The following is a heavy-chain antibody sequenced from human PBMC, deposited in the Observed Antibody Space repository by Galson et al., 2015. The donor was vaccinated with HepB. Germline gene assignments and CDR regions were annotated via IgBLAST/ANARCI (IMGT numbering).Heavy chain of an antibody. D-gene: IGHD2-8*02. CDR1: GDSVSSNSAA. CDR3: ARHRDDYAGGVDY. V-gene: IGHV6-1*01. CDR2: TYYRSTWYN. Sequence: CAISGDSVSSNSAAWNWIRQSPSGGLEWLGRTYYRSTWYNDYAVSVKSRMTINPDTSRNQFSLRLNSVTPEDTAVYYCARHRDDYAGGVDYWGQGTLVTVSS. J-gene: IGHJ4*02.